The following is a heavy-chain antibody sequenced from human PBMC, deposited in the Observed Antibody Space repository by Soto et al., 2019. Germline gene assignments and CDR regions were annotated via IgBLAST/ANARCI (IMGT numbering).Heavy chain of an antibody. D-gene: IGHD2-21*02. CDR1: RFTFSSYG. J-gene: IGHJ4*02. Sequence: QVQLVESGGGVVQPGRSLRLSCAASRFTFSSYGMHWVRQAPGKGLEWVAVIWYDGSNKYYADSVKGRFTISRDNSKNTLYLQMNSLRAEDTAVYYCARDQVSIGDQPFYWGQGTLVTVSS. CDR3: ARDQVSIGDQPFY. CDR2: IWYDGSNK. V-gene: IGHV3-33*01.